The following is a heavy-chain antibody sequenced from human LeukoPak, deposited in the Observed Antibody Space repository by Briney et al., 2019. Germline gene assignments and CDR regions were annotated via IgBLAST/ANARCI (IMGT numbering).Heavy chain of an antibody. CDR2: IYPGDSDA. D-gene: IGHD2-15*01. V-gene: IGHV5-51*01. CDR3: ASRSQTGAFDI. Sequence: GESLKISCKGSGYSFTNYWIAWVRQMPEEGLEWMGVIYPGDSDARYSPSFQGQVTISADKSISTAYLQWSSLKASDTATYYCASRSQTGAFDIWGQGTLVTVSS. CDR1: GYSFTNYW. J-gene: IGHJ3*02.